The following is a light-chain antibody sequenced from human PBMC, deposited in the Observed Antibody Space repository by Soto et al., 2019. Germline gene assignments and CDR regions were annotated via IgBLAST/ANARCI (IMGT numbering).Light chain of an antibody. V-gene: IGKV1-5*03. CDR2: KAS. CDR1: QSISGW. CDR3: QQYNSLIT. Sequence: DIQMTQSPSTLSASVGDRVTITCRASQSISGWLAWYQQKPGKAPRLLIYKASSLESGVPSRFSGSGSGTEFTLNISSLQPDDFATYYCQQYNSLITFGQGTRREIK. J-gene: IGKJ5*01.